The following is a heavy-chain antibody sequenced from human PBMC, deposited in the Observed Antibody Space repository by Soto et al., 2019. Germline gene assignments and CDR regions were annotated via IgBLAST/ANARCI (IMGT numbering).Heavy chain of an antibody. V-gene: IGHV3-74*01. CDR2: MNEDGSTT. Sequence: GSMRLYGVDSEFTVSSYWMHLVRQVPGKGLVWFSRMNEDGSTTDYADSVKGRFTISRDNARNTLYLQMNSLRAEDTAVYYCARDLSGRADVWGQGTTVTV. D-gene: IGHD3-10*01. CDR1: EFTVSSYW. CDR3: ARDLSGRADV. J-gene: IGHJ6*02.